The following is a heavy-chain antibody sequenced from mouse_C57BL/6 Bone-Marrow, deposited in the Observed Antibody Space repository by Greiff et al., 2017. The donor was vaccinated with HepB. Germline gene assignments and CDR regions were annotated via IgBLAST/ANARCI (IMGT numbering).Heavy chain of an antibody. CDR2: ISNLAYSI. D-gene: IGHD2-5*01. Sequence: EVKLLESGGGLVQPGGSLKLSCAASGFTFSDYGMAWVRQAPRKGPEWVAFISNLAYSIYYADTVTGRFTISRENAKNTLYLEMSSLRSEDTAMYYCARQTIVTYVDWYFDVWGTGTTVTVSS. CDR3: ARQTIVTYVDWYFDV. CDR1: GFTFSDYG. V-gene: IGHV5-15*01. J-gene: IGHJ1*03.